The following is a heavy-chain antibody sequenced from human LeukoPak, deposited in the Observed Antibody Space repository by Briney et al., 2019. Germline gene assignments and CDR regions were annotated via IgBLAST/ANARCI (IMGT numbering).Heavy chain of an antibody. V-gene: IGHV3-21*01. CDR2: ISSSSSYI. Sequence: PGGSLRLSCAASGFTFSSYAMSWVRQAPGKGLEWVSSISSSSSYIYYADSVKGRFTISRDNAKNSLYLQMNSLRAEDTAVYYCARDRAHCSSTSCYREAGWFDPWGQGSLVTVSS. D-gene: IGHD2-2*02. CDR1: GFTFSSYA. J-gene: IGHJ5*02. CDR3: ARDRAHCSSTSCYREAGWFDP.